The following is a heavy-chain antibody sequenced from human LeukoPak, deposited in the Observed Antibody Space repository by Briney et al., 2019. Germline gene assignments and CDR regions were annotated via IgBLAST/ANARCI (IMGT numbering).Heavy chain of an antibody. V-gene: IGHV4-38-2*02. CDR1: GYSISSGYY. D-gene: IGHD5-18*01. CDR3: ARDLGGYSSGVYFDY. J-gene: IGHJ4*02. CDR2: IYHSGRT. Sequence: SETLSLTCTVSGYSISSGYYWGWIRQPPGKGLEWIGSIYHSGRTYYNPSLKSRVTISVDTSKNQFSLKLSSVTAAGTAVYYCARDLGGYSSGVYFDYWGQGTLVTVSS.